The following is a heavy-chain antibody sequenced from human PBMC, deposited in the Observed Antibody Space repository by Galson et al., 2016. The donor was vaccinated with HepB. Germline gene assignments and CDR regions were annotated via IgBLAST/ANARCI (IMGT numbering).Heavy chain of an antibody. Sequence: SLRLSCAASGFSFRSYALHWLRHAPGKGLQWVAGISDDGSDTLYADSVRGRFTISSDKSKNTLYLQMTSLSAEDTAVYHCARDPSTVNVGYFDLWGRGTPVTVSS. D-gene: IGHD4-17*01. CDR2: ISDDGSDT. V-gene: IGHV3-30*04. CDR3: ARDPSTVNVGYFDL. CDR1: GFSFRSYA. J-gene: IGHJ2*01.